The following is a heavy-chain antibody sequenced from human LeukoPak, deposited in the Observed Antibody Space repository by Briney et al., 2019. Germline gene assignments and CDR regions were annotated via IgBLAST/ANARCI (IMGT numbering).Heavy chain of an antibody. J-gene: IGHJ3*02. V-gene: IGHV3-13*01. CDR2: IGTAADT. Sequence: PGGSLRLSCAASGFNFNSYSMNWVRQGTGKGLEWVSGIGTAADTYYLDSVKGRFTISRENAKNSLYLQMNSLRAGDTAVYYCARAHETGENAFDIWGQGTMVTVSS. D-gene: IGHD1-1*01. CDR1: GFNFNSYS. CDR3: ARAHETGENAFDI.